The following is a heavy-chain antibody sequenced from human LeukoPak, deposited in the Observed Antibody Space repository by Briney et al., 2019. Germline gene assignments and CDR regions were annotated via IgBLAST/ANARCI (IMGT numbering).Heavy chain of an antibody. J-gene: IGHJ5*02. V-gene: IGHV1-8*03. D-gene: IGHD3-3*01. CDR1: GYTFTSYD. CDR3: ARGVSGYTIFGLVGRGYWFDP. CDR2: MNPNSGNT. Sequence: ASVKVSCKASGYTFTSYDINWVRQATGQGLEWMGWMNPNSGNTGYAQKFQGRVTITRNTSISTAYMELSSLRSEDTAVYYCARGVSGYTIFGLVGRGYWFDPWGQGTLVTVSS.